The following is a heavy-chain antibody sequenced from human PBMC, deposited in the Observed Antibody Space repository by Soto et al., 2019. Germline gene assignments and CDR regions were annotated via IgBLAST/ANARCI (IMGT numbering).Heavy chain of an antibody. CDR3: ARDYMVRGVMRWFDP. J-gene: IGHJ5*02. Sequence: QVQLQESGPGLVKPSGTLSLTCAVSGGSISSSNWWSLVRQHPGKGLERIGEIYHSGSTNYNPSLKSRVTISVDKSKNQFSLKLSSVTAADTSVYYCARDYMVRGVMRWFDPWGQGTLVTVSS. CDR1: GGSISSSNW. V-gene: IGHV4-4*02. CDR2: IYHSGST. D-gene: IGHD3-10*01.